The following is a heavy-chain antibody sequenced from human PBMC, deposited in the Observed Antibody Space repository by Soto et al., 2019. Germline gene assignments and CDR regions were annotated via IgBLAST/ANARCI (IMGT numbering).Heavy chain of an antibody. CDR3: ARERPSGGRLDP. V-gene: IGHV4-30-4*01. Sequence: QVQLQESGPGLVKPSQTLSLTCTVSGGSISSGDYYWSWIRQPPGKGLEWIGYIYHSGSTYYNPSLQSRVTISVDTTKDQSSLKLSSVTAGDTAVDYCARERPSGGRLDPWGQGTLVTVSS. CDR1: GGSISSGDYY. D-gene: IGHD6-19*01. CDR2: IYHSGST. J-gene: IGHJ5*02.